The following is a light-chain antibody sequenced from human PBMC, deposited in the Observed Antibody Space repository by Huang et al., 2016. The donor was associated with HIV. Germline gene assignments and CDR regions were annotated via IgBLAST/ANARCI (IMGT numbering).Light chain of an antibody. Sequence: ETMMTQSPATLSVSPGERATLSCRASQSVNSNLAWYQQKPCQAPMLRIYGASTRATGIPARFSVSGSGTEFTLTISSLQSEDFAVYYCQQFNNWPPYTFGQGTKLEIK. CDR2: GAS. CDR3: QQFNNWPPYT. CDR1: QSVNSN. V-gene: IGKV3-15*01. J-gene: IGKJ2*01.